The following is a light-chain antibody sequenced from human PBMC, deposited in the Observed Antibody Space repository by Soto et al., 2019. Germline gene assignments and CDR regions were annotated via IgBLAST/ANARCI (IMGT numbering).Light chain of an antibody. CDR3: QSYDSSLTVV. Sequence: QSVLTQPPSVSGAPGQRVTISCTGSSSNIGGGFDVHWYQQLPGTAPRLIISGDTNRPSGVPDRFSGFKSGTSASLAITGLQAEDEAEYFCQSYDSSLTVVFGGGTKLTVL. J-gene: IGLJ2*01. V-gene: IGLV1-40*01. CDR1: SSNIGGGFD. CDR2: GDT.